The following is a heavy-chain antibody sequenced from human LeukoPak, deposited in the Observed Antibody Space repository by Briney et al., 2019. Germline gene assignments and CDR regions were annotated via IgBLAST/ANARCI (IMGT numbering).Heavy chain of an antibody. CDR1: GFTFSTYW. CDR2: INSDGTST. V-gene: IGHV3-74*01. D-gene: IGHD3-22*01. Sequence: PGGSLRLSCAASGFTFSTYWMHWVRQAPGKGLVWVSRINSDGTSTNYADSAKGRFTISRDNAKNTLYLQMNSLRAEDTAVYYCVRDMGYYDKVWGQGTLVTVSS. CDR3: VRDMGYYDKV. J-gene: IGHJ4*02.